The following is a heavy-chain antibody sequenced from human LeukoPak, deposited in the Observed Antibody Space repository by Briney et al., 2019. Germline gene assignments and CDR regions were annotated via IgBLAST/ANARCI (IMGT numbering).Heavy chain of an antibody. CDR3: ARGDWTKPIDY. V-gene: IGHV4-34*01. CDR2: INHSGST. J-gene: IGHJ4*02. D-gene: IGHD1/OR15-1a*01. CDR1: GGSFSGYY. Sequence: SETLSLTCAVYGGSFSGYYWSWIRQPPGKGLEWIGEINHSGSTNYSPSLKSRVTISVDTSKNQFSLKLSSVTAADTAVYYCARGDWTKPIDYWGQGTLVTVSS.